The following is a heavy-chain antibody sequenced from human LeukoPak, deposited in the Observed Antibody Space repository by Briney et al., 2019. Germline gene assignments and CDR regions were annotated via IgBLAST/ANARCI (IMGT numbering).Heavy chain of an antibody. CDR2: IKQDGSEK. Sequence: GGSLGLSCAASGFTFSSYWMSWVRQAPGKGLEWVANIKQDGSEKYYVDSVKGRFTISRDNAKNSLYLQMNSLRAEDTAVYYCARTDIVATDDFDYWGQGTLVTVSS. D-gene: IGHD5-12*01. CDR3: ARTDIVATDDFDY. J-gene: IGHJ4*02. V-gene: IGHV3-7*03. CDR1: GFTFSSYW.